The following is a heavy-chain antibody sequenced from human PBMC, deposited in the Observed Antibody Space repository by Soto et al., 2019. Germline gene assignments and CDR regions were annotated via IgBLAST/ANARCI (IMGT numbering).Heavy chain of an antibody. V-gene: IGHV1-18*01. J-gene: IGHJ4*02. CDR1: GYTFTSYG. D-gene: IGHD2-15*01. CDR2: ISAYNGNT. CDR3: VVAAQPYYVDC. Sequence: QVQLVQSGAEVKKPGASVKVSCKASGYTFTSYGISWVRQAPGQGLEWMGWISAYNGNTNNEQKLQGRVTMTTDTATSTAYMELRSLRSDDTAVYYCVVAAQPYYVDCWGQGTLVTVSS.